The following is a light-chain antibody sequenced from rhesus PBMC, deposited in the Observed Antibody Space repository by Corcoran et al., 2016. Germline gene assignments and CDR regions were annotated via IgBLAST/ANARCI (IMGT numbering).Light chain of an antibody. CDR3: YQRSSGFG. CDR1: QSVSSY. J-gene: IGKJ2*01. Sequence: QVILTQSPATLSLSPGERAILSCRASQSVSSYLAWYPQKRGQAPSLLICGAYNRATGVPGRFRGSGSGTDFTLAIGSLEPEDVGLCHCYQRSSGFGFGPGTEVEI. V-gene: IGKV3-10*01. CDR2: GAY.